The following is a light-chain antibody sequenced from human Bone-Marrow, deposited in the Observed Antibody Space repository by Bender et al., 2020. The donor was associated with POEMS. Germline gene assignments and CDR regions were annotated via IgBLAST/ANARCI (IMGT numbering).Light chain of an antibody. CDR1: SSDVGGYNY. V-gene: IGLV2-14*01. CDR3: SSYAGSKTHV. J-gene: IGLJ1*01. Sequence: QSALTQPASVSGSPGQSITISCTGTSSDVGGYNYVSWYQQHPGKVPKVLIYEVSNRPSGVSNRFSGSKSGNTASLTVSGLQAEDEAYYYCSSYAGSKTHVFGTGTKVTVL. CDR2: EVS.